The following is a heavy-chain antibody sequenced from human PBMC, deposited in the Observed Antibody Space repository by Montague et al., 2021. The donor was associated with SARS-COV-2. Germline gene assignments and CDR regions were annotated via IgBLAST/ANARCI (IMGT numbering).Heavy chain of an antibody. CDR1: GGSISSYY. V-gene: IGHV4-59*01. Sequence: SETLSLTCTDSGGSISSYYWSWIRQPPGKGLEWIGYIYYIGSTNYNPSLKSRVTISVDTSKNQFSLKLSSVTAADTAVYYCARGVLMDVWGQGTTVTVSS. CDR3: ARGVLMDV. CDR2: IYYIGST. J-gene: IGHJ6*02.